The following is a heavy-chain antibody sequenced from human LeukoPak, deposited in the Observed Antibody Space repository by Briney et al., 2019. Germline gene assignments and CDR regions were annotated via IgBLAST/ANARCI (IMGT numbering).Heavy chain of an antibody. CDR2: ITSSSSIM. Sequence: GGSLRLSCAASGFTFSTYSMDWVRQAPGKGLEWVSYITSSSSIMYYADSVKGRFTISRDNAKNSLYLQMNSLRAEDTAVYYCARHDWFDPWGQGTLVTVSS. D-gene: IGHD3-3*01. CDR1: GFTFSTYS. J-gene: IGHJ5*02. CDR3: ARHDWFDP. V-gene: IGHV3-48*01.